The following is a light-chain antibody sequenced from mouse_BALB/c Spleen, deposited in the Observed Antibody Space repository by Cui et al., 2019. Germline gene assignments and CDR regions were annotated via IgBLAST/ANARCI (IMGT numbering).Light chain of an antibody. CDR2: RAN. V-gene: IGKV14-111*01. Sequence: DIKMTPCPSSIYASLGERVTITCKASQDINSYLSWFQQKPGKSPKTLIYRANRLVDGVPSRFSGSGSGQDYSLTISSLEYEDMGIYYCLQYDEFPYTFGGGTKLEIK. CDR1: QDINSY. J-gene: IGKJ2*01. CDR3: LQYDEFPYT.